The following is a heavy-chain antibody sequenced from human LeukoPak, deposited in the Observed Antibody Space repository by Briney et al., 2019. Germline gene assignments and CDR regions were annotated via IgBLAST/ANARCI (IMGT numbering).Heavy chain of an antibody. J-gene: IGHJ4*02. Sequence: SETLSLTCTVSGYSISSGYHWGWIRQPPGKGLGWIGTIYHSGSTYYNPSLKSRVTISVDTSKNQFSLKLSSVTAADTAVYYCARDRGGSSGFYYFDYWGQGTLVTVSS. V-gene: IGHV4-38-2*02. CDR1: GYSISSGYH. D-gene: IGHD6-19*01. CDR2: IYHSGST. CDR3: ARDRGGSSGFYYFDY.